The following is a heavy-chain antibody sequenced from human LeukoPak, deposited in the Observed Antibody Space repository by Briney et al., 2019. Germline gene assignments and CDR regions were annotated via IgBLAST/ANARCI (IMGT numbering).Heavy chain of an antibody. CDR3: ARGISSSSNYFDY. J-gene: IGHJ4*02. CDR1: GGSISSSSYY. V-gene: IGHV4-39*07. D-gene: IGHD6-6*01. CDR2: IYYSGST. Sequence: SETLSLTCTVSGGSISSSSYYWGWIRQPPGKGLEWIGSIYYSGSTYYNPSLKSRVTISVDTSKNQFSLKLSSVTAADTAVYYCARGISSSSNYFDYWGQGTLVTVSS.